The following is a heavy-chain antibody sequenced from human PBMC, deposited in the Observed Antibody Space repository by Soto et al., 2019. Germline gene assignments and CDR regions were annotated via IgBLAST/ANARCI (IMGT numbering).Heavy chain of an antibody. CDR1: GGSISSSSYY. J-gene: IGHJ6*02. CDR2: IYYSGST. D-gene: IGHD1-26*01. CDR3: ARRIYSGSYYYYYYGMDV. Sequence: SETLSLTCTVSGGSISSSSYYWGWIRQPPGKRLEWIGSIYYSGSTYYNPSLKSRVTISVDTSKNQFSLKLSSVTAADTAVYYCARRIYSGSYYYYYYGMDVWGQGTTVTVSS. V-gene: IGHV4-39*01.